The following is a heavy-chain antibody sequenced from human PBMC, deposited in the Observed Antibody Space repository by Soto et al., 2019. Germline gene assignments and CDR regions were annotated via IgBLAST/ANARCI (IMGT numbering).Heavy chain of an antibody. V-gene: IGHV1-3*04. Sequence: ASVKVSCKASGYTFTAYAMHWVRQAPGQGLEWMGWINTGNGATKYSQKFQGRVAITRDTSASTAYMELSSLRSEDTAVYYCAALGYCSGGNCYSRRTWGQGTLVTVSS. CDR3: AALGYCSGGNCYSRRT. J-gene: IGHJ5*02. CDR2: INTGNGAT. D-gene: IGHD2-15*01. CDR1: GYTFTAYA.